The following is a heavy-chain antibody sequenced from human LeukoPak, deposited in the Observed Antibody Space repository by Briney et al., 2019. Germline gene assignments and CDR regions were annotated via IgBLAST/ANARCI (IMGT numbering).Heavy chain of an antibody. CDR2: IYYSGSA. CDR3: ARLGFCSGGRCLSDY. D-gene: IGHD2-15*01. Sequence: SETLSLTCTVSGGSINNYYWTRIRKPPGKGLEFIGHIYYSGSANYNPSLKSRVTISIDTSKNQFSLKLSSVTAAGSAVYYCARLGFCSGGRCLSDYWGQGTLVTVSS. J-gene: IGHJ4*02. CDR1: GGSINNYY. V-gene: IGHV4-59*01.